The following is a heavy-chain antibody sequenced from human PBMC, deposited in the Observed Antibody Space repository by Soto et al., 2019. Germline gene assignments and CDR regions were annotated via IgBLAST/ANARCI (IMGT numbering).Heavy chain of an antibody. V-gene: IGHV4-59*01. CDR3: ARLVTGRRLLRFDP. J-gene: IGHJ5*02. Sequence: PSETLSLTCTVSGGSISSYYWSWIRQPPGKGLEWIGYIYYSGSTNYNPSLKSRATISVDTSKNQFSLKLSSVTAADTAVYYCARLVTGRRLLRFDPWGQGTLVTVSS. CDR1: GGSISSYY. CDR2: IYYSGST. D-gene: IGHD2-21*02.